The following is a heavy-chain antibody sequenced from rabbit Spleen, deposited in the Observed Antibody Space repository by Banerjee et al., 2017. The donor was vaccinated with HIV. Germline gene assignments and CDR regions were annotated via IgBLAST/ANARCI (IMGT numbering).Heavy chain of an antibody. D-gene: IGHD6-1*01. CDR1: GFSFSNKAV. CDR2: INAVTGKA. V-gene: IGHV1S40*01. CDR3: ARLFAYAAYAGFGYATLDYFDL. J-gene: IGHJ4*01. Sequence: QSLEESGGDLVQPEGSLTLTCTASGFSFSNKAVMCWVRQAPGKGLQWIACINAVTGKAVYATWAKGRFTFSKTSSTTVTLQMTSLTAADTATYFCARLFAYAAYAGFGYATLDYFDLWGPGTLVTVS.